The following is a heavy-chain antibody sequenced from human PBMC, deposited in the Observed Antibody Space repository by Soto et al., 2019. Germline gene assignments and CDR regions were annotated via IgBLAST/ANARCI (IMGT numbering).Heavy chain of an antibody. V-gene: IGHV4-59*01. CDR3: ARVAGLAARTFDY. CDR1: GGSISDFY. CDR2: IYYSGST. J-gene: IGHJ4*02. D-gene: IGHD6-6*01. Sequence: SETLSLTCTVSGGSISDFYWSWIRQPPGKGLEWIGYIYYSGSTNYNPSLKSRVTISVDTSKNQFSRSLRSMSPPATAVYHCARVAGLAARTFDYWGPGTRVTVSS.